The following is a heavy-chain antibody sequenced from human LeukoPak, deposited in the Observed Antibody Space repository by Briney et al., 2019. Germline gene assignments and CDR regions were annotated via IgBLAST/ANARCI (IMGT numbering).Heavy chain of an antibody. Sequence: ASVKVSCNASGYTFTSYGISWVRQAPGQGLGWMGWISAYNGNTNYAQKLQGRVTMTTDTSTSTAYMELRSLRSDDTAVYYCARDIVGATSFDYWGQGTLVTVSS. V-gene: IGHV1-18*01. CDR1: GYTFTSYG. CDR2: ISAYNGNT. CDR3: ARDIVGATSFDY. J-gene: IGHJ4*02. D-gene: IGHD1-26*01.